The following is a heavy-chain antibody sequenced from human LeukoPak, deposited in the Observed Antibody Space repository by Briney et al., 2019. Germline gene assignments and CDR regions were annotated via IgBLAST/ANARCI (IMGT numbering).Heavy chain of an antibody. CDR2: IYYSGST. CDR3: ARHDMGIAAPIKGFDY. CDR1: GGSISSYY. J-gene: IGHJ4*02. D-gene: IGHD6-13*01. Sequence: PSETLSLTCTVSGGSISSYYWNWIRQPPGKGLEWIGYIYYSGSTNYNPSLKSRVTISVDTSKNQFSLKLSSVTAADTAVYYCARHDMGIAAPIKGFDYWGQGTLVTVSS. V-gene: IGHV4-59*08.